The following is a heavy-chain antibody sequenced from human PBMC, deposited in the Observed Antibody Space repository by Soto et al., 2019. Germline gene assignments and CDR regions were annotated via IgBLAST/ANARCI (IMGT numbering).Heavy chain of an antibody. CDR3: AREFNSGGWFDP. Sequence: SETLSLTCTVSHGSISSTAYYWGWIRQQPEKGLEWIGYIYYTGNTIYNPSLKSRLSMSVDTSKNQFSLRLTSVTAADTAVYYCAREFNSGGWFDPWGQGTLVTVSS. D-gene: IGHD2-15*01. CDR1: HGSISSTAYY. J-gene: IGHJ5*02. V-gene: IGHV4-31*03. CDR2: IYYTGNT.